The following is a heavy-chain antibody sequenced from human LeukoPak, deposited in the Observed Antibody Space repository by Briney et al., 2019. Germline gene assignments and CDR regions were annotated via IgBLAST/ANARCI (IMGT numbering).Heavy chain of an antibody. V-gene: IGHV3-48*01. J-gene: IGHJ4*02. D-gene: IGHD3-22*01. CDR2: ISSSSSTI. CDR1: GFTFSSYS. Sequence: GGSLRLSCAASGFTFSSYSMNWVRQAPGKGLEWVPYISSSSSTIYYADSVKGRFTISRDNAKNSLYLQMSSLRAEDTAVYYCARDLDSGNYFFAYWGQGTPVTVSS. CDR3: ARDLDSGNYFFAY.